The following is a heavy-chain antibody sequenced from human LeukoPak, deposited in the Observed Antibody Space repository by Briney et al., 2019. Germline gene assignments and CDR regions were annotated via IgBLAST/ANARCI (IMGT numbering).Heavy chain of an antibody. CDR1: GGTFSSYA. J-gene: IGHJ5*02. Sequence: ASVKVSCKASGGTFSSYAISWVRQAPGQGLEWMGGIIPTFGTANYAQKFQGRVTITADKSTSTAYMELSSLRSEDTAVYYCARMIQYYYGSGSYLYPWGQGTLVTVSS. D-gene: IGHD3-10*01. CDR2: IIPTFGTA. CDR3: ARMIQYYYGSGSYLYP. V-gene: IGHV1-69*06.